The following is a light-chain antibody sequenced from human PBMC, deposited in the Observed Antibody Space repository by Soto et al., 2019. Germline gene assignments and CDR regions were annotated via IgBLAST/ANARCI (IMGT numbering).Light chain of an antibody. CDR3: QQYNSQWT. J-gene: IGKJ1*01. CDR2: KAS. CDR1: QSISSG. V-gene: IGKV1-5*03. Sequence: DIQMTQSPSTLSASLGDRATLTCRASQSISSGLAWYQQKPGRAPKLRIYKASSLESGVPSRLSGSGSGTEFTLTISSMQPDDSATYYCQQYNSQWTFGQGTKVDIK.